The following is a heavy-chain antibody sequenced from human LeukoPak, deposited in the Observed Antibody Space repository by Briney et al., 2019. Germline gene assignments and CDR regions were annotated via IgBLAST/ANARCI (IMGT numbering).Heavy chain of an antibody. V-gene: IGHV4-61*02. D-gene: IGHD3-22*01. Sequence: SETLSLTCTVSGGSISSGSYYWSWIRQPAGKGLEWIGRLYTSGSTSYSPSLKSRVTISVDASKNQFSLRLTSVTAADTAVYYCARGPNRITMMIGDAFDIWGQGTMVTISS. J-gene: IGHJ3*02. CDR1: GGSISSGSYY. CDR2: LYTSGST. CDR3: ARGPNRITMMIGDAFDI.